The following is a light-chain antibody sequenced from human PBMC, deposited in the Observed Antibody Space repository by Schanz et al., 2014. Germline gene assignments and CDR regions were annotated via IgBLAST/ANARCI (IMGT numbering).Light chain of an antibody. V-gene: IGKV3-15*01. CDR2: GAS. CDR3: QQYSNWPPVT. Sequence: EIVMTQSPATLSVSPGERATLFCRASQSVSSNLAWFQQKPGQAPRLLIYGASTRATGFPARFSGSGSGTEFTLTISSLQSEDFAVYYCQQYSNWPPVTFGQGTKVEIK. J-gene: IGKJ2*01. CDR1: QSVSSN.